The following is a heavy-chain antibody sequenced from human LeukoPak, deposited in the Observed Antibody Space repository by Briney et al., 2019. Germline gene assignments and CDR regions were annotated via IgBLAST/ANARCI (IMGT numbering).Heavy chain of an antibody. J-gene: IGHJ4*02. CDR2: INSDGSST. Sequence: PGGSLRLSCAASEFTFNNYAMTWVRQAPGKGLVWVSRINSDGSSTSYADSVEGRFTISRDNAKNTLYLQMNSLRAEDTAVYYCAKGGSYPIDYWGQGALVTVSS. CDR1: EFTFNNYA. CDR3: AKGGSYPIDY. V-gene: IGHV3-74*01. D-gene: IGHD1-26*01.